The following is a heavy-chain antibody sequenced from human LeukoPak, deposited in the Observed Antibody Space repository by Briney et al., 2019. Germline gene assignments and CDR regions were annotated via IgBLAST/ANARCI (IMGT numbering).Heavy chain of an antibody. CDR2: INHSGST. V-gene: IGHV4-34*01. J-gene: IGHJ6*03. CDR3: ARLPTPNYYYYYYMDV. D-gene: IGHD4-11*01. CDR1: GGSFSGYY. Sequence: SETLPLTCAVYGGSFSGYYWSWIRQPPGKGLEWIGEINHSGSTNYNPSLKSRVTLSVDTSKNQFSLKLSSVTAADTAVYYCARLPTPNYYYYYYMDVWGKGTTATVSS.